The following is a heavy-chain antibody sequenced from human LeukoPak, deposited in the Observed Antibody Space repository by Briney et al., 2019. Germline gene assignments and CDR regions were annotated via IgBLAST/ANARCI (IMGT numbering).Heavy chain of an antibody. J-gene: IGHJ4*02. D-gene: IGHD3-10*01. CDR3: ARSGDGSRDYFDY. V-gene: IGHV3-11*04. CDR2: ISSSGSTI. Sequence: GGSLRLSCAASGFTFSDYYMSWIRQAPGKGLEWVPYISSSGSTIYYADSVKGRFTISRDNAKNSLDLQMNNLRAEDTAVYYCARSGDGSRDYFDYWGQGTLVTVSS. CDR1: GFTFSDYY.